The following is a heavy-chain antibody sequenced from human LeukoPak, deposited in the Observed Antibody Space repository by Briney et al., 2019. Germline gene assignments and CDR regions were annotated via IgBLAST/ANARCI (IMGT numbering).Heavy chain of an antibody. CDR1: GYTFTGYF. D-gene: IGHD5-18*01. Sequence: SVKVSCKASGYTFTGYFMHWVRQAPGQGLEWMGGIIPIFGTANYAQKFQGRVTITADESTSTAYMELSSLRSEDTAVYYCARDPDTAMVDNWFDPWGQGTLVTVSS. J-gene: IGHJ5*02. V-gene: IGHV1-69*13. CDR2: IIPIFGTA. CDR3: ARDPDTAMVDNWFDP.